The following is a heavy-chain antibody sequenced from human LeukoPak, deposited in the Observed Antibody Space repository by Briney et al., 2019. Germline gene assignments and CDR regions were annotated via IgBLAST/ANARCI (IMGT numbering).Heavy chain of an antibody. D-gene: IGHD2-21*02. CDR2: INPNSGGT. Sequence: AASVKVSRKASGYTFTGYYMHWVRQAPGQGLEWMGWINPNSGGTNYAQKFQGRVTMTRDTSISTAYMELSRLRSDDTAVYYCARVRICGGDCPIRFDPWGQGTLVTVSS. V-gene: IGHV1-2*02. J-gene: IGHJ5*02. CDR1: GYTFTGYY. CDR3: ARVRICGGDCPIRFDP.